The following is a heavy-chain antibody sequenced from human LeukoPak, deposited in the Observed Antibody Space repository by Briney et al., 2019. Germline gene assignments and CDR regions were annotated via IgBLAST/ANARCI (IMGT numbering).Heavy chain of an antibody. D-gene: IGHD6-13*01. V-gene: IGHV3-23*01. CDR1: GFTFSSYA. CDR2: ISGSGGST. J-gene: IGHJ4*02. Sequence: GGSLRLSCAASGFTFSSYAMSWVRQAPGKGLEWVSAISGSGGSTYYTDSVKGRFTISRDNSKNTLYLQMNSLRAEDTAVYYCANQVIAAAGTFDYWGQGTLVTVSS. CDR3: ANQVIAAAGTFDY.